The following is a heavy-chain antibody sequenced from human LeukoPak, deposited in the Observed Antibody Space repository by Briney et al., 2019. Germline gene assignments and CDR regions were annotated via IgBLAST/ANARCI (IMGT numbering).Heavy chain of an antibody. CDR1: GGSISSYY. CDR2: IYYSGST. V-gene: IGHV4-59*01. J-gene: IGHJ4*02. Sequence: NPSETLSLTCTVSGGSISSYYWSWIRQPPGKGLEWIGYIYYSGSTYYNPSLKSRVTISVDTSKNQFSLKLSSVTAADTAVYYCAGTGIAVAWGQGTLVTVSS. CDR3: AGTGIAVA. D-gene: IGHD6-19*01.